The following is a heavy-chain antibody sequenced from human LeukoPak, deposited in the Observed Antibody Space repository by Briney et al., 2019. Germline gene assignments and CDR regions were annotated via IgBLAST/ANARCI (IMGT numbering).Heavy chain of an antibody. CDR1: GFTFSDYY. J-gene: IGHJ4*02. CDR3: ASDIVATSGDF. CDR2: ITGSGDDI. D-gene: IGHD5-12*01. Sequence: GGSLRLSCAASGFTFSDYYMSWIRQAPGKGLEWVAYITGSGDDIYYADSVKGRFTISRDNAKNALFLRMSSLRVEDTATYYCASDIVATSGDFWGQGTLVSVSS. V-gene: IGHV3-11*01.